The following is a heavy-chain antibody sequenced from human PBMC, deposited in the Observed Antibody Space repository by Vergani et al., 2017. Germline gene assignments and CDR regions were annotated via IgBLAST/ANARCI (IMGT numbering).Heavy chain of an antibody. CDR1: GYSISSGYY. CDR3: ATAQSIAAPLFGY. CDR2: IYHSGST. J-gene: IGHJ4*02. V-gene: IGHV4-38-2*01. Sequence: QVQLQESGPGLVKPSETLSLTCAVSGYSISSGYYWGWIRQPPGKGLEWIGSIYHSGSTYYNPSLKSRVTISVDTSKNQFSLKLSSVTAADTAVYYCATAQSIAAPLFGYWGQGTLVTVSS. D-gene: IGHD6-6*01.